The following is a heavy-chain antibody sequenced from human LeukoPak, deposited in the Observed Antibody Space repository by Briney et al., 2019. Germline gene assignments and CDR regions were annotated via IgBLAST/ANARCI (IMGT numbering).Heavy chain of an antibody. CDR3: ARDRAYGDPPMIDY. D-gene: IGHD4-17*01. CDR2: IKQDGSEK. J-gene: IGHJ4*02. CDR1: GFTFSSYW. V-gene: IGHV3-7*01. Sequence: GGSLRLSCAASGFTFSSYWMGWVRQAPGKGLEWVANIKQDGSEKYYVDSVKGRFTISRDNAKNSLYLQMNSLRAEDTAVYYCARDRAYGDPPMIDYWGQGTLVTVSS.